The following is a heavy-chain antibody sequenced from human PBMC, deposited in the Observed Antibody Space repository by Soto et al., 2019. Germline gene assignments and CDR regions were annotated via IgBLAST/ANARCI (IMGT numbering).Heavy chain of an antibody. J-gene: IGHJ4*02. D-gene: IGHD2-15*01. CDR2: IRNKATSYTT. CDR1: GFTFSDHY. Sequence: EVQLVESGGGLVQPGGSLRLSCAASGFTFSDHYMDWVRQAPGKGLEWVGRIRNKATSYTTEYAASVKGRFTISRDDSKNSLYLHINSLNTEHTAVYYCVRDTVGAYYLDYWGQGTLVTVST. V-gene: IGHV3-72*01. CDR3: VRDTVGAYYLDY.